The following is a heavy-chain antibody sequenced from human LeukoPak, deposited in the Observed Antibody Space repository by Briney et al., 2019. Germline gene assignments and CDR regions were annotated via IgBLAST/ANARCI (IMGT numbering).Heavy chain of an antibody. Sequence: ASVKVSCKASGYTFTSYYMHWVRQAPGQGLEWMGIINPSGGSTSYAQKFQGRVTMTRDTSTSTVYMELSSLRAEDTAVYYCASSGRAQLAGYYYYYMDVWGKGTTVTVSS. CDR3: ASSGRAQLAGYYYYYMDV. CDR2: INPSGGST. D-gene: IGHD6-6*01. V-gene: IGHV1-46*01. CDR1: GYTFTSYY. J-gene: IGHJ6*03.